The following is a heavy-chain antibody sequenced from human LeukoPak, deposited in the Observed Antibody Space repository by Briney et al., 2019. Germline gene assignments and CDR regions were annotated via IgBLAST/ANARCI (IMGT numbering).Heavy chain of an antibody. D-gene: IGHD6-19*01. Sequence: GGTLRLSCAASGFTFSSYGMNWVRQAPGKGLEWVSGIRGSGGSTYYADSVKGRFTISRDNSKNTLYLQMNSLRAEDTAVYYCAKEIGLDSSGWWTGFDPWGQATQVTVSS. CDR3: AKEIGLDSSGWWTGFDP. J-gene: IGHJ5*02. V-gene: IGHV3-23*01. CDR2: IRGSGGST. CDR1: GFTFSSYG.